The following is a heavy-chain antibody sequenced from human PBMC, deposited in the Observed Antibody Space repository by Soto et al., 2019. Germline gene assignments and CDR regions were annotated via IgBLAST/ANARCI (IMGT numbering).Heavy chain of an antibody. D-gene: IGHD5-12*01. J-gene: IGHJ4*02. CDR3: SRDGRIVASALKDY. CDR1: GYPFTTYG. Sequence: QVQLVQSGCEVKPPGASVKVSCKASGYPFTTYGITWVRQAPGQGLEWMGWVSAYNVDTNYAQKFQGRLTMTTDTSTNTAYMELRSMRSDDTALYYCSRDGRIVASALKDYWGQGTLVTVSS. V-gene: IGHV1-18*01. CDR2: VSAYNVDT.